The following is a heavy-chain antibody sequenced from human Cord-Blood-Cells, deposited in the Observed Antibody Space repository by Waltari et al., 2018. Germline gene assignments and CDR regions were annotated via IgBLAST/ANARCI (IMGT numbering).Heavy chain of an antibody. V-gene: IGHV4-34*01. CDR2: INHSGST. J-gene: IGHJ5*02. CDR1: GGSFSGYY. D-gene: IGHD2-2*02. Sequence: QVQLQQWGAGLLKPSETLSLPCAVHGGSFSGYYWSWIRQPPGKGLEWIGEINHSGSTNYNPSLKSRVTISVDTSKNQFSLKLSSVTAADTAVYYCVRVDCSSTSCYKNWFDPWGQGTLVTVSS. CDR3: VRVDCSSTSCYKNWFDP.